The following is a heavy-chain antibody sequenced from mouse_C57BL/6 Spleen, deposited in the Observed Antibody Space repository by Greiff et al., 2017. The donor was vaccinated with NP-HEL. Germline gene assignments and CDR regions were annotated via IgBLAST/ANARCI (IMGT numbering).Heavy chain of an antibody. Sequence: VQLQQSGPELVKPGASVKISCKASGYTFTDYYINWVKQRPGQGLEWIGWIFPGSGSTYYNEKFKGKATLTVDKSSSTAYMLLSSLTSEDSAVYFCAPNYYGSSYWYFDVWGTGTTVTVSS. V-gene: IGHV1-75*01. D-gene: IGHD1-1*01. CDR1: GYTFTDYY. J-gene: IGHJ1*03. CDR2: IFPGSGST. CDR3: APNYYGSSYWYFDV.